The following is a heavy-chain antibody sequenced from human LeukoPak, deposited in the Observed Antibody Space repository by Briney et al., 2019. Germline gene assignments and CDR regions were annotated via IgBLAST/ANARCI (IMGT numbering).Heavy chain of an antibody. J-gene: IGHJ3*02. CDR3: ASDNTMVRGVSPDAFDI. CDR2: IYYSGST. CDR1: GGSISSYY. Sequence: SETLSLTCTVSGGSISSYYWSWIRQPPGKGLEWIGYIYYSGSTNYNPSLKSRVTISVDTSKNQFSLKLSSVTAADTAVYYCASDNTMVRGVSPDAFDIWGQGTMVTVSS. D-gene: IGHD3-10*01. V-gene: IGHV4-59*01.